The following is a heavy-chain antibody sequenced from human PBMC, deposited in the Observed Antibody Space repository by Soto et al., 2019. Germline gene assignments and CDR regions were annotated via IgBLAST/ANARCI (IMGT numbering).Heavy chain of an antibody. CDR3: GRWVSGSPDS. CDR1: GFTLSDHY. V-gene: IGHV3-72*01. Sequence: EVQLVESGGGLVQPGGSLRLSCAASGFTLSDHYMDWVRQAPGKGLEWVGRTKNKANRYITEYAASVNGRLTISRDDSKNSVYLHMNSLNSEDTAVYYCGRWVSGSPDSWGQGTLVTVSS. J-gene: IGHJ4*02. CDR2: TKNKANRYIT. D-gene: IGHD1-26*01.